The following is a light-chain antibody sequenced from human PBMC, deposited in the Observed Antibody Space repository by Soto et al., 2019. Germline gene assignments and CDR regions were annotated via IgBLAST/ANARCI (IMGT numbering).Light chain of an antibody. CDR2: WAS. CDR3: KQYYDTPIT. V-gene: IGKV4-1*01. J-gene: IGKJ5*01. CDR1: QSGLFNSNNKNY. Sequence: DIVMTQSPDSLAVSLGERATINCKSSQSGLFNSNNKNYLAWYQQKPGQPPKLLIYWASTRESGVPDRFSGSGSGTDFTLTISSLQAEDVAVYYCKQYYDTPITFGQGTRLEIK.